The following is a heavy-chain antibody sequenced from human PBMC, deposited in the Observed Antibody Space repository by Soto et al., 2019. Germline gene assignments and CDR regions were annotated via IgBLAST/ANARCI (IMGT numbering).Heavy chain of an antibody. Sequence: EVRLVESGGGLVQPGGSLRLSCAVSGVTVSSNSISWVRQAPGKGLEWVSIIYSDGRTLYADSVKGRFTISRDNSKNTLYLQMNGLGVEHTAGYYCARWAGKTDFWGQGTLVTVSS. D-gene: IGHD1-1*01. CDR2: IYSDGRT. J-gene: IGHJ4*02. CDR1: GVTVSSNS. CDR3: ARWAGKTDF. V-gene: IGHV3-66*01.